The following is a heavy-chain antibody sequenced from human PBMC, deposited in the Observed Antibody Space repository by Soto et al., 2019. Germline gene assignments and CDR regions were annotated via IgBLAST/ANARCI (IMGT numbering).Heavy chain of an antibody. J-gene: IGHJ4*02. CDR1: GYTFTGYY. CDR2: INPKTGDT. V-gene: IGHV1-2*02. D-gene: IGHD6-6*01. Sequence: QMQLVQSGAEARKPGASVKVSCKTSGYTFTGYYLNWVRQAPGRGLEWVGWINPKTGDTNNAQKFQGRVTMTTDTSISTGYRELSGLKSDDTAVYYCVTGDHLVRWGQGTRVTVSS. CDR3: VTGDHLVR.